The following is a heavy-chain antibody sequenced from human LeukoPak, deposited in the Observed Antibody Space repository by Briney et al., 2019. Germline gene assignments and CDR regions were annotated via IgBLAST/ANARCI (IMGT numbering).Heavy chain of an antibody. Sequence: GASVKVSCKASGYTFTSYGISWVRQAPGQGLEWMGIINPSGGSTSYAQKFQGRVTMTRDTSTSTVYMELSSLRSEDTAVYYCARDRGSKRVAYCGGDCYIGYFDLWGRGTLVTVSS. J-gene: IGHJ2*01. CDR2: INPSGGST. D-gene: IGHD2-21*02. V-gene: IGHV1-46*01. CDR1: GYTFTSYG. CDR3: ARDRGSKRVAYCGGDCYIGYFDL.